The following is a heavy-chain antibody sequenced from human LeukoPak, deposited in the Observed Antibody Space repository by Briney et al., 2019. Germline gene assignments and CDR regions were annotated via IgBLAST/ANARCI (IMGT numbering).Heavy chain of an antibody. J-gene: IGHJ4*02. V-gene: IGHV3-21*01. D-gene: IGHD5-18*01. CDR3: ARDRHSYPFGY. CDR1: GHTFCCYR. Sequence: GGALRLSRSTSGHTFCCYRGNWVRQAPGKGLEWVSSISSRSSYIYYADSVKGRFTISRDNAKNTLYLQMNSLRAEDTAVYYCARDRHSYPFGYWGQGTLVTVSS. CDR2: ISSRSSYI.